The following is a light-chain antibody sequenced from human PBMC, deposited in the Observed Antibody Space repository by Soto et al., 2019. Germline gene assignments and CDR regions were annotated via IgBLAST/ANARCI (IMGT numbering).Light chain of an antibody. Sequence: DIQMTQSPSSVSASVGDTVTITCRASQAVSTWLAWYQQKPGGAPKLLIYAASTLQSGVPSRFSGSGSGTDFTLTIRSLQPEDFATYYCQQGDSFPRTFGGGTKVDIK. CDR2: AAS. V-gene: IGKV1-12*01. CDR1: QAVSTW. CDR3: QQGDSFPRT. J-gene: IGKJ4*01.